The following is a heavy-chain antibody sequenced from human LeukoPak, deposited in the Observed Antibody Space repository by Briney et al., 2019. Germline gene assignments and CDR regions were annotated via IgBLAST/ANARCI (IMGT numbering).Heavy chain of an antibody. D-gene: IGHD1-20*01. V-gene: IGHV4-59*01. J-gene: IGHJ6*03. CDR2: IYYSGST. CDR3: ARTVVTGYYYYMDV. CDR1: GGSISSYY. Sequence: SETLSLTCTVSGGSISSYYWSWIRQPPGKGLEWIGYIYYSGSTNYNPSLKSRVTISVDTSKNQFSLKLSSVTAADTAVYYCARTVVTGYYYYMDVWGKGTTVTVSS.